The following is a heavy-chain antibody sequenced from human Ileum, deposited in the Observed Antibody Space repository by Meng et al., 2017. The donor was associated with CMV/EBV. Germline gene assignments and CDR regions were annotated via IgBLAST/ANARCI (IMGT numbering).Heavy chain of an antibody. Sequence: QGQLLQSGAEVKKPGSPVKVSCEGSGGTFSSNAISWVRHAPGQGLEWMGVISPIFRTSNYAQKFQGRLTITADESTSTAYMELSSLTSGDTAVYYCATSGRGPKYYFDYWGQGTLVTVSS. CDR2: ISPIFRTS. CDR1: GGTFSSNA. D-gene: IGHD1-14*01. V-gene: IGHV1-69*12. J-gene: IGHJ4*02. CDR3: ATSGRGPKYYFDY.